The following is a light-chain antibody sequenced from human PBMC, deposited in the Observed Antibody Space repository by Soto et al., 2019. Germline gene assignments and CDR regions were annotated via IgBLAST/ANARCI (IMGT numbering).Light chain of an antibody. Sequence: DIQMTQSPSSLSASVGDRVTITCRASQSISNYLNWYQQKPGNAPKLLIYAASSLQSGVPSRFSGSGSGTDFTLTISSMQPEDFATYSCQQSYTTLFTFGPGTNVDI. V-gene: IGKV1-39*01. J-gene: IGKJ3*01. CDR2: AAS. CDR1: QSISNY. CDR3: QQSYTTLFT.